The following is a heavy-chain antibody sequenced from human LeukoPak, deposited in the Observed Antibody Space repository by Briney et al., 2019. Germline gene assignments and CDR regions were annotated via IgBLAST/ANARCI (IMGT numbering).Heavy chain of an antibody. D-gene: IGHD3-10*01. V-gene: IGHV1-69*01. CDR3: ARRNYYGSGSYAWFDP. CDR2: IIPIFGTA. CDR1: GGTFSSYA. Sequence: GASVTVSCTASGGTFSSYAISWVRQAPGQGLEWMGGIIPIFGTANYAQKFQGRVTITADESTSTAYMELSSLRSEDTAVYYCARRNYYGSGSYAWFDPWGQGTLVTVSS. J-gene: IGHJ5*02.